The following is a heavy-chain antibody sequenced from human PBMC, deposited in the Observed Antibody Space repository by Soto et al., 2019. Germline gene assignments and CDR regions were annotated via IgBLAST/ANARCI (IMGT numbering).Heavy chain of an antibody. CDR2: ISGSGGST. J-gene: IGHJ6*02. CDR3: AKDSQYSGYDYYYGMDV. D-gene: IGHD5-12*01. Sequence: VGSLRLSCAASGFTFSSYTMSWVRQAPGKGLEWVSAISGSGGSTYYADSVKGRFTISRDNSKNTLYLQMNSLRAEDTAVYYCAKDSQYSGYDYYYGMDVWGQGTTVTVSS. V-gene: IGHV3-23*01. CDR1: GFTFSSYT.